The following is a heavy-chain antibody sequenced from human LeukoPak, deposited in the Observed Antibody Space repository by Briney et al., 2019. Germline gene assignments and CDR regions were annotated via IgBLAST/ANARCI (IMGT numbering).Heavy chain of an antibody. J-gene: IGHJ4*02. D-gene: IGHD4-23*01. CDR1: GYTFTGYY. Sequence: ASVKVSCKAPGYTFTGYYMHWGRQAPGQGLGLMWWIIPNGGGTNYAEKFEGRGTMTRGTSISTAYMELIRLRSHDTAVYYCARATVVTLLDYWRKGNLVPVSS. CDR2: IIPNGGGT. CDR3: ARATVVTLLDY. V-gene: IGHV1-2*02.